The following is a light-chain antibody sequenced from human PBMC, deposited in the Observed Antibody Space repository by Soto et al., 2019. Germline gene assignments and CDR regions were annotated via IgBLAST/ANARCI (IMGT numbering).Light chain of an antibody. V-gene: IGLV2-18*02. Sequence: QSVLTQPPSVSGSPGQSVTISCTGTSSDVGSYNRVSWYQQPPGTAPKFIIYEVTSRPSGVPDRFSGSKSGNTASLTISGLQAEDEADYYCSSYTSSSTVIFGGGTKVTVL. CDR2: EVT. CDR1: SSDVGSYNR. J-gene: IGLJ2*01. CDR3: SSYTSSSTVI.